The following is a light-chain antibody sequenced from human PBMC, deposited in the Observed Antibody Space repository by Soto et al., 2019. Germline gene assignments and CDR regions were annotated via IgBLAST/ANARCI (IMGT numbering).Light chain of an antibody. J-gene: IGLJ2*01. CDR2: GNS. CDR1: SFNIGAGYD. V-gene: IGLV1-40*01. Sequence: QSVLTQPPSVSGVPGQRVTISCTGSSFNIGAGYDVHWYQQLPGTAPKLLIYGNSNRPSGVPDRFSGSKSGTSASLAITGLQAEDEADYYCQSYDSSLSGVVFGGGTKLTVL. CDR3: QSYDSSLSGVV.